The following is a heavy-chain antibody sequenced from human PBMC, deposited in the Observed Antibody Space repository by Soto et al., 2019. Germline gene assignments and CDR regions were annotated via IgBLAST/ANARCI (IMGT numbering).Heavy chain of an antibody. V-gene: IGHV1-69*06. Sequence: GASVKVSCKASGGTFSSCASNWVRQAPGQGLEWMGGIIPIFGTANYAQKFQGRVTITADKSTSTAYMELSSLRSEDTAVYYCARDPDTDRYYYYGMDVWGQGTTVTVSS. CDR3: ARDPDTDRYYYYGMDV. CDR2: IIPIFGTA. J-gene: IGHJ6*02. D-gene: IGHD5-18*01. CDR1: GGTFSSCA.